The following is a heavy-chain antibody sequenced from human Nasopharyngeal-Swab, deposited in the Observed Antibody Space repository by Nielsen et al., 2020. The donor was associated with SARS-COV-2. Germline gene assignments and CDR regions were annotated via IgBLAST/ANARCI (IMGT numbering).Heavy chain of an antibody. Sequence: GESLKISCAASGFTFSSYSMNWVRQAPGKGLEWVSSISSSSSYIYYADSVKGRFTIFRDNAKNSLYLQMNSLRAEDTAVYYCARAYSSGWTWFDYWGQGTLVTVSS. J-gene: IGHJ4*02. D-gene: IGHD6-19*01. CDR3: ARAYSSGWTWFDY. V-gene: IGHV3-21*01. CDR2: ISSSSSYI. CDR1: GFTFSSYS.